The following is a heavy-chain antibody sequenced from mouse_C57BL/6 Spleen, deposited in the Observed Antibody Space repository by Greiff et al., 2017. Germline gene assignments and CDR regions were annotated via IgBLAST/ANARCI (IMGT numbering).Heavy chain of an antibody. Sequence: DVQLVESGGGLVKPGGSLKLSCAASGFTFSDYGMHWVRQAPEKGLEWVAYISSGSSTIYYADTVKGRFPISRDNAKNTLFLQMTSLRSEDTAMYYCAYYYGSAYAMDYWGQGTSVTVSS. CDR1: GFTFSDYG. V-gene: IGHV5-17*01. CDR2: ISSGSSTI. CDR3: AYYYGSAYAMDY. D-gene: IGHD1-1*01. J-gene: IGHJ4*01.